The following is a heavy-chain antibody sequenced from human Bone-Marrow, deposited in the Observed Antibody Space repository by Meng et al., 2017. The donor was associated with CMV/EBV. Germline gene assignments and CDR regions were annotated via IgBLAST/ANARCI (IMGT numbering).Heavy chain of an antibody. V-gene: IGHV3-21*01. J-gene: IGHJ6*02. CDR3: ARDLIVPAAIDYYYGMDA. D-gene: IGHD2-2*01. CDR2: ISSSSSYI. Sequence: GESLKISCAASGFTFSSYEMNWVRQAPGKGLEWVSSISSSSSYIYYADSVKGRFTISRDNAKNSLYLQMNSLRAEDTAVYYCARDLIVPAAIDYYYGMDAWGQGTTVTVSS. CDR1: GFTFSSYE.